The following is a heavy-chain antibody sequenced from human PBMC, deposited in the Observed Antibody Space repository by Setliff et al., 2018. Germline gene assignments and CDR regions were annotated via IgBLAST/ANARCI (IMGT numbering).Heavy chain of an antibody. V-gene: IGHV3-23*01. Sequence: PGGSLRLSCAASGFTFSSYAMSWVRQAPGKGLEWVSAISGSGVSTYYADSVKGRFTISRDNSKNTLYLQMNSLRAEDTAVYYCAKRPSLWAAVQTNWFDPWGQGTLVTVSS. D-gene: IGHD1-26*01. J-gene: IGHJ5*02. CDR2: ISGSGVST. CDR3: AKRPSLWAAVQTNWFDP. CDR1: GFTFSSYA.